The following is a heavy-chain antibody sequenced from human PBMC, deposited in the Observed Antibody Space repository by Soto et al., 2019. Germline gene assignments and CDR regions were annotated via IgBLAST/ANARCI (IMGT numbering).Heavy chain of an antibody. CDR3: AKDKSIAARTTEFDY. CDR1: GFTFDDYT. J-gene: IGHJ4*02. CDR2: ISWDGGST. Sequence: GGSLRLSCAASGFTFDDYTMHWVRQAPGKGLEWVSLISWDGGSTYYADSVKGRFTISRDNSKNSLYLQMNSLRTEDTALYYCAKDKSIAARTTEFDYWGQGTLVTVSS. D-gene: IGHD6-6*01. V-gene: IGHV3-43*01.